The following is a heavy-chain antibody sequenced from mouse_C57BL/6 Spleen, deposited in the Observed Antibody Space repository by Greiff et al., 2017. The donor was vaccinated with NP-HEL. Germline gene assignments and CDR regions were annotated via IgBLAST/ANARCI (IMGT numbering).Heavy chain of an antibody. J-gene: IGHJ2*01. CDR3: ARKDYYGPFDY. CDR2: IDPSDSYT. V-gene: IGHV1-69*01. D-gene: IGHD1-1*01. Sequence: VQLQQPGAELVMPGASVKLSCKASGYTFTSYWMHWVKQRPGQGLEWIGEIDPSDSYTNYNQKFKGKSTLTVDKSSSTAYMQLSSLTSEDSAVYYCARKDYYGPFDYWGQGTTLTVSS. CDR1: GYTFTSYW.